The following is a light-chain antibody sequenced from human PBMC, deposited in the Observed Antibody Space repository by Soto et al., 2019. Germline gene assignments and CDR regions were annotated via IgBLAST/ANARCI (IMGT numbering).Light chain of an antibody. CDR1: ETVRSN. V-gene: IGKV3D-15*01. CDR2: AAS. J-gene: IGKJ1*01. Sequence: RVMTQSPDTLSVSPGERATLSCRASETVRSNLAWYQQKPGQAPRLLIYAASTRATGIPARFIGNGSGTEFTLTISSLQSEDFAVYYCQQYDYWPRTFGQGTKVDIK. CDR3: QQYDYWPRT.